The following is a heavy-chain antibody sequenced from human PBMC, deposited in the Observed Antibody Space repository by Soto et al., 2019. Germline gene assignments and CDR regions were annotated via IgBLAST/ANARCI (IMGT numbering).Heavy chain of an antibody. V-gene: IGHV3-23*01. CDR1: GFTFRSYA. D-gene: IGHD2-2*01. CDR2: ITASGDTT. J-gene: IGHJ3*02. CDR3: AKVRPLRDCTRTSCLGAFDI. Sequence: EVQLLESGGGLVQPAGSLRLSSAASGFTFRSYAMSWVRQAPGKGLEWDSAITASGDTTYYADSVKGRFTISRDNSKSTMYLQMNSLRAEDTAVYSCAKVRPLRDCTRTSCLGAFDIWGQGTMVTVSS.